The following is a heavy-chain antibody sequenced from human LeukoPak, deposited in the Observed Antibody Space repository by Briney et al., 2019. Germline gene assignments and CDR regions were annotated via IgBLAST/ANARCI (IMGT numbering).Heavy chain of an antibody. Sequence: GGSLRLSYAASGFTFSTYWMAWVRQAPGKGLEWVANIKGDESARHQADSVKGRFTISRDNAQNSVYLQMRSLRGEDTAVYYCARDVGGSLDYWGQGTLVTVSS. CDR3: ARDVGGSLDY. D-gene: IGHD1-26*01. J-gene: IGHJ4*02. CDR2: IKGDESAR. CDR1: GFTFSTYW. V-gene: IGHV3-7*01.